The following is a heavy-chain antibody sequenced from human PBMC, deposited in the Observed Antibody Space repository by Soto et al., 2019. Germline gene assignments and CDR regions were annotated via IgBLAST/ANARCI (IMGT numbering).Heavy chain of an antibody. J-gene: IGHJ4*02. CDR2: ISSSSSYI. V-gene: IGHV3-21*01. CDR1: GFAFSSYS. Sequence: PGGSLRLSCAASGFAFSSYSMNWVRQAPGKGLGWVSSISSSSSYIYYADSVKGRFTISRDNVKNSLYLQMNSLRAEDTAVYFCARGYSSSWKGPSDYWGQGTLVTVSS. D-gene: IGHD6-13*01. CDR3: ARGYSSSWKGPSDY.